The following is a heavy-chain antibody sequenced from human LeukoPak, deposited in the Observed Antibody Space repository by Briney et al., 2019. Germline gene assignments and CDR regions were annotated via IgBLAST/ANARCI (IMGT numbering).Heavy chain of an antibody. CDR3: AQWGNNMDV. D-gene: IGHD3-16*01. Sequence: SETLSLTCTVSGGSFSSYYWHWFRQPPGKGPEWLGEINYSGSTKYNPSLKSRVTISIDTSKNQFSLKLSSVTAADTAVYYCAQWGNNMDVWGKGTTVTVSS. CDR1: GGSFSSYY. V-gene: IGHV4-34*01. CDR2: INYSGST. J-gene: IGHJ6*03.